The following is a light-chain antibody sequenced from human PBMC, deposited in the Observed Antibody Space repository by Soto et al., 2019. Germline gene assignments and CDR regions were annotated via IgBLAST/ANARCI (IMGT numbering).Light chain of an antibody. CDR1: SSNIGSNS. J-gene: IGLJ3*02. CDR2: RNN. V-gene: IGLV1-44*01. CDR3: AAWDDSLDGGV. Sequence: QSVLTQPPSASGTPGQRVTISCSGSSSNIGSNSVNWYRQLPGTAPKLLIYRNNQRPSGVPDRFSGSKSGTSASLAISGLQCEDEADYYCAAWDDSLDGGVFGGGTKVTVL.